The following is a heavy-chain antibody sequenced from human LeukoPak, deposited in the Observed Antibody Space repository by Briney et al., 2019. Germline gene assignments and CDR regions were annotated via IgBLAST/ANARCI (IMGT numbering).Heavy chain of an antibody. CDR1: GGSISSYY. J-gene: IGHJ4*02. V-gene: IGHV4-59*12. Sequence: PSETLSLTCTVSGGSISSYYWSWIRQPPGKGLEWIGYIYYSGSTNYNPSLKSRVTISVDTSKNQFSLKLSSATAADTAVYYCARGPYRWLRLGAYFDYWGQGTLVTVSS. CDR3: ARGPYRWLRLGAYFDY. CDR2: IYYSGST. D-gene: IGHD5-12*01.